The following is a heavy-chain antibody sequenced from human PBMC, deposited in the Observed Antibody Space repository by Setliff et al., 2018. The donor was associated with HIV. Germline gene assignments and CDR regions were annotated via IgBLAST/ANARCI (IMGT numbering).Heavy chain of an antibody. Sequence: SETLSLTCTVSGGSISSGGYYWGWIRQHPEKGLEWIGYVYYNGDTYYNPSLKSRVTLSVDTSKNQFSLNLSSVTAAATAVYYCARAPWVTPFDHWGPGTLVTVSS. J-gene: IGHJ4*02. D-gene: IGHD2-21*02. CDR2: VYYNGDT. V-gene: IGHV4-31*03. CDR3: ARAPWVTPFDH. CDR1: GGSISSGGYY.